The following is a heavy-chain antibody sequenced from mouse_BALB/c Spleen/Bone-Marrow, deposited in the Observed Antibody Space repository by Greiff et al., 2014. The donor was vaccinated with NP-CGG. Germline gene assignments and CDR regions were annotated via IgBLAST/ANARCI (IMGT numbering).Heavy chain of an antibody. CDR2: IDPANGNT. Sequence: VQLQQSGAELVKPGASVKLSCTASGFNIKDTYMHWVKQRPEQGLEWIGRIDPANGNTKYDPKFQGKATITADTSSNPAYLQLSSLTSGDTAVYYCARYYRYRYYAMDYWGQGTSVTVSS. V-gene: IGHV14-3*02. CDR3: ARYYRYRYYAMDY. CDR1: GFNIKDTY. J-gene: IGHJ4*01. D-gene: IGHD2-14*01.